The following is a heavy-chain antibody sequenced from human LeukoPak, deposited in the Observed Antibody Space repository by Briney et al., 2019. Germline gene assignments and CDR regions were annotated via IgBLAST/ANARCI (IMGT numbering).Heavy chain of an antibody. CDR3: AKEKRYGDWGVAFDI. D-gene: IGHD4-17*01. Sequence: GGSLRLSCAASGFTFSSSGMHRVRQAPGKGLEWVAVISYDGSNKYYADSVKGRFTISRDNSKNTLYLQMNSLRAEDTAVYYCAKEKRYGDWGVAFDIWGQGTMVTVSS. J-gene: IGHJ3*02. CDR1: GFTFSSSG. V-gene: IGHV3-30*18. CDR2: ISYDGSNK.